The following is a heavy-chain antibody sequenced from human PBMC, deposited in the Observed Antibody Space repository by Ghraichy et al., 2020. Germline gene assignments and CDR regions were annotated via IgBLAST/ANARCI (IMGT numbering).Heavy chain of an antibody. CDR3: ARDTIVVVPAANGMYYYYGMDV. D-gene: IGHD2-2*01. J-gene: IGHJ6*02. Sequence: SETLSLTCTVSGGSVSSGSYYWSWIRQPPGKGLEWIGYIYYSGSTNYNPSLKSRVTISVDTSKNQFSLKLSSVTAADTAVYYCARDTIVVVPAANGMYYYYGMDVWGQGTTVTVSS. V-gene: IGHV4-61*01. CDR1: GGSVSSGSYY. CDR2: IYYSGST.